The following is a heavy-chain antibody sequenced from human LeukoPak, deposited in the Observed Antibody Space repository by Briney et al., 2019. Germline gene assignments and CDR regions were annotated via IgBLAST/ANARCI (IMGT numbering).Heavy chain of an antibody. D-gene: IGHD2-2*01. V-gene: IGHV3-30*03. CDR3: AREARYCSSSRCDYFDY. Sequence: GGSLRLSCAASGFTFSSYGMHWVRQAPGKGLEWVAVISYSGSNKYYADSVKGRFTISRDNSKNTLYLQMNSLRAEDTAVYYCAREARYCSSSRCDYFDYWGQGTLVTVSS. J-gene: IGHJ4*02. CDR1: GFTFSSYG. CDR2: ISYSGSNK.